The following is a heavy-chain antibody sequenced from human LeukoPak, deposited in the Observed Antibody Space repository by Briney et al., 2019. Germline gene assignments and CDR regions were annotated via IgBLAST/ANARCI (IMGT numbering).Heavy chain of an antibody. V-gene: IGHV3-7*04. CDR2: IKEDGSEE. CDR3: ARGYSGYEFGY. CDR1: GFTFSTSW. Sequence: QPGGSLRLSCAASGFTFSTSWMNWVRQAPGKGLEWVANIKEDGSEEYYVDFVKGRFTISRDNARKSLYLQMNSLRVEDTAVYYCARGYSGYEFGYWGQGTLVTVSS. J-gene: IGHJ4*02. D-gene: IGHD5-12*01.